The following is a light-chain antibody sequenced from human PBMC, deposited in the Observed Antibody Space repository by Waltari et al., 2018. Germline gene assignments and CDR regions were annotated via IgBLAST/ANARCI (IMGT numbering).Light chain of an antibody. J-gene: IGKJ3*01. Sequence: DFQMSQSPSSLSASVGDRFTITCRASQSISTSLNWYQQRPGKAPKLLIFAASSLHSGVPSRFSGSGSGTDFTLTISSLQPEDVATYYCQQSFTTPPFTFGPGTKVDIK. CDR2: AAS. CDR3: QQSFTTPPFT. V-gene: IGKV1-39*01. CDR1: QSISTS.